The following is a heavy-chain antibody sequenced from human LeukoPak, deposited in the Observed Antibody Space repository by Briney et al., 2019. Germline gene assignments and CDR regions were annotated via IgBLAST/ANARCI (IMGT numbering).Heavy chain of an antibody. Sequence: RGGSLRLSCAASGFTFSSYAMSWVRQAPGNGLDWVSAVSGSGGSTYYADSVKGRFTISRDNSKNTLYLQMNSLRAEDTAVYYCAKEYTYYDFWSGYYPFDYWGQGTLVTVSS. J-gene: IGHJ4*02. V-gene: IGHV3-23*01. CDR1: GFTFSSYA. CDR3: AKEYTYYDFWSGYYPFDY. D-gene: IGHD3-3*01. CDR2: VSGSGGST.